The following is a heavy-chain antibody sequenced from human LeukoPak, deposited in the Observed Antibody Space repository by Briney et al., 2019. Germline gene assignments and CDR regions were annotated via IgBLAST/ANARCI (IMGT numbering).Heavy chain of an antibody. Sequence: SETLSLTCIVSSRSFNFYYWSWIRPPAGKGLDWIGRTHASGSTSYNPSLKSRLTMSIDTATTQFSLKLTSATAADTAVYYCAGVQSVFVADQWVEGFLDYWGRGALVTVSS. V-gene: IGHV4-4*07. J-gene: IGHJ4*02. CDR3: AGVQSVFVADQWVEGFLDY. CDR2: THASGST. D-gene: IGHD1-26*01. CDR1: SRSFNFYY.